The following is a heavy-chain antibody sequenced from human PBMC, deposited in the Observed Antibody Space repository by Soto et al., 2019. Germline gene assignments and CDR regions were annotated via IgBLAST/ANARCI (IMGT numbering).Heavy chain of an antibody. CDR2: IWYDGSNK. CDR1: GFMFSSYG. Sequence: VQLVESGGGVVQPGRSLRLSCAAAGFMFSSYGMHWVRQAPGKGLEWVAVIWYDGSNKYYVDSVKGRFTISRDNSKNTLYLQMNSLRAEDTAVYYCARGDYGDYVLDTLFYFDYWGQGTLVTVSS. D-gene: IGHD4-17*01. CDR3: ARGDYGDYVLDTLFYFDY. J-gene: IGHJ4*02. V-gene: IGHV3-33*01.